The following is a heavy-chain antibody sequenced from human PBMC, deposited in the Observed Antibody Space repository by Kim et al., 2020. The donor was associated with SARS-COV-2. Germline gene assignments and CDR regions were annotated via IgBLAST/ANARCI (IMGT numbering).Heavy chain of an antibody. Sequence: SETLSLTCTVSGGSISSYYWSWIRQPPGKGLEWIGYIYYSGSTNYNPSLKSRVTISVDTSKNQFSLKLSSVTAADTAVYYCARRGRGLLWFGESPFDPWGQGTLVTVSS. CDR3: ARRGRGLLWFGESPFDP. J-gene: IGHJ5*02. CDR2: IYYSGST. CDR1: GGSISSYY. D-gene: IGHD3-10*01. V-gene: IGHV4-59*08.